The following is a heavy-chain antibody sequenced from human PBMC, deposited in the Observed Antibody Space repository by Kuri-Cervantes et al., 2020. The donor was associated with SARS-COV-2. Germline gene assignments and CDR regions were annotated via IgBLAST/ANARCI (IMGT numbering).Heavy chain of an antibody. D-gene: IGHD3-3*01. CDR3: ATAPTIFGVVYDWFDP. CDR2: ISAYNGNT. J-gene: IGHJ5*02. CDR1: GYTFTSYG. Sequence: ASVNVSCKASGYTFTSYGISWVRQAPGQGLEWMGWISAYNGNTNYAQKLQGRVIMTEDTSTDKAYMDLSSLSSEETAVYYCATAPTIFGVVYDWFDPWGQGTLVTVSS. V-gene: IGHV1-18*04.